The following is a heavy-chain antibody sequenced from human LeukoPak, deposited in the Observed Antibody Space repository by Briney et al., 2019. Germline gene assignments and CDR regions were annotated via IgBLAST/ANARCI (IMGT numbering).Heavy chain of an antibody. CDR3: AREPAAGSGNY. V-gene: IGHV4-61*02. J-gene: IGHJ4*02. Sequence: PSETLSLTCTVSGGSISRGNYYWSWIRQPAGKGLELIGRIYTSGSTNYNPSLKSRVTISVDTSKNQFSLRLSSVTAADTAVYYCAREPAAGSGNYWGQGTLVTVSS. CDR1: GGSISRGNYY. D-gene: IGHD3-10*01. CDR2: IYTSGST.